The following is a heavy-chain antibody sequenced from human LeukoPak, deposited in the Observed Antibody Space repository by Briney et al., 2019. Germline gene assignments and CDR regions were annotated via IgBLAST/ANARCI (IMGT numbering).Heavy chain of an antibody. V-gene: IGHV4-4*07. J-gene: IGHJ4*02. D-gene: IGHD3-9*01. CDR1: GGSISSYY. CDR3: ARHDNILTGYYIGYFDY. Sequence: SETLSLTCTVSGGSISSYYWSWIRQPAGKGLEWIGRIYTSGSTNYNPSLKSRVTMSVDTSKNQFSLKLSSVTAADTAVYYCARHDNILTGYYIGYFDYWGQGTLVTVSS. CDR2: IYTSGST.